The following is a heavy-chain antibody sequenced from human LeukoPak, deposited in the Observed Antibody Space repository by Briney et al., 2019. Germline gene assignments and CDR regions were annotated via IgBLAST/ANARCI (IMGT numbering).Heavy chain of an antibody. CDR2: IIPIFGTA. D-gene: IGHD3-16*02. V-gene: IGHV1-69*13. CDR3: ARDWIYDYVWGSYRPYYFDY. J-gene: IGHJ4*02. Sequence: ASVKVSCKASGGTLSSYAISWVRQAPGQGLEWMGGIIPIFGTANYAQKFQGRVTITADESTSTAYMELSSLRSEDTAVYYCARDWIYDYVWGSYRPYYFDYWGQGTLVTVSS. CDR1: GGTLSSYA.